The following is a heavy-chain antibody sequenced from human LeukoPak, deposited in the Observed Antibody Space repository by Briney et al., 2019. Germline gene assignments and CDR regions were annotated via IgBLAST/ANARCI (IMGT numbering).Heavy chain of an antibody. V-gene: IGHV1-2*02. J-gene: IGHJ6*03. CDR1: GYTFTGYY. D-gene: IGHD6-13*01. Sequence: GASVKVSCKASGYTFTGYYMHWVRQAPGQGLEWMGWINPNSGDTNYAQRFQGRVTMTRDTSISTAYMELRSLRSDDTAVYYCARATYSSSWYYYYYYYMDVWGKGTTVTVSS. CDR3: ARATYSSSWYYYYYYYMDV. CDR2: INPNSGDT.